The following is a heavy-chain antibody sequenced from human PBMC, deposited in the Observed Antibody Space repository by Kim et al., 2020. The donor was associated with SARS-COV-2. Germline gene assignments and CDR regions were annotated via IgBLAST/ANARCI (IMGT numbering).Heavy chain of an antibody. J-gene: IGHJ4*02. V-gene: IGHV1-18*01. CDR1: GYTFTSYG. D-gene: IGHD5-18*01. Sequence: ASVKVSCKASGYTFTSYGISWVRQAPGQGLEWMGWISAYNGNTNYAQKLQGRVTMTTDTSTSTAYMELRSLRSDDTAVYYCASDRGYSYGYSGSEFDYWGQGTLVTVSS. CDR2: ISAYNGNT. CDR3: ASDRGYSYGYSGSEFDY.